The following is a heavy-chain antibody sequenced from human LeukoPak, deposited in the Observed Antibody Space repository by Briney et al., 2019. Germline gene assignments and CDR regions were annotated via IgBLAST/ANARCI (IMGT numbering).Heavy chain of an antibody. CDR3: ARRERYCSGGSCYASAFDI. J-gene: IGHJ3*02. CDR1: GDSISSYY. D-gene: IGHD2-15*01. Sequence: SETLSLTCTVSGDSISSYYWSWIRQPAGKGLEWIGRIYTSGSTNYNPSLKSRVTMSVDTSKNQFSLKLSSVTAADTAVYYCARRERYCSGGSCYASAFDIWGQGTMVTVSS. CDR2: IYTSGST. V-gene: IGHV4-4*07.